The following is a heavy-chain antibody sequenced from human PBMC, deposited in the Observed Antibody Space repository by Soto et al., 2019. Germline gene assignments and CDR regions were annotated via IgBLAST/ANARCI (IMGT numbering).Heavy chain of an antibody. CDR2: ISVYNGNT. J-gene: IGHJ6*02. CDR1: GYTFTNYG. Sequence: QVQLVQSGAEVKKPGASVKVSCKASGYTFTNYGINWVRQAPGQGLEWMGWISVYNGNTNYAQKLQGRVTMTTDTXXSTAYMELRSLRSDDTAVYYCARVPYRPPPHGMDVWGQGTTVTVSS. V-gene: IGHV1-18*01. CDR3: ARVPYRPPPHGMDV.